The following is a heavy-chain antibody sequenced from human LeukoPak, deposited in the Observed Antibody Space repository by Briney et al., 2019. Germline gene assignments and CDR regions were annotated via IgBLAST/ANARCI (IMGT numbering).Heavy chain of an antibody. CDR2: IYHSGST. CDR1: GGSISSSNW. CDR3: ARYDVGWYYFDY. D-gene: IGHD6-19*01. V-gene: IGHV4-4*02. Sequence: PSETLSLTCVVPGGSISSSNWWSWVRQPPEKGLEWIGEIYHSGSTNYNPSLKSRVTISVDKSKNQFSLKLSSVTAADTAVYYCARYDVGWYYFDYWGQGTLVTVSS. J-gene: IGHJ4*02.